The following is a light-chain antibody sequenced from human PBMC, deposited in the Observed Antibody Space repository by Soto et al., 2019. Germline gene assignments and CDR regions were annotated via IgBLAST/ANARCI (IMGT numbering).Light chain of an antibody. CDR1: QRVYWC. CDR3: QQRSNWPPIT. Sequence: EIVLTQSPATLSLSPGDRATVSCRASQRVYWCVAWYQHKPGTAPRLLIYDASTRATGIPDRFSGSGSGTDFTLTISSLEPEDFAVYYCQQRSNWPPITFGPGTKVDMK. V-gene: IGKV3-11*01. J-gene: IGKJ3*01. CDR2: DAS.